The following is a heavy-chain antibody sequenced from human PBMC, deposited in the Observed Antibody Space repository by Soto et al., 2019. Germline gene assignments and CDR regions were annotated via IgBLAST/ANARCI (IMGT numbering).Heavy chain of an antibody. CDR2: ISGTSVYI. V-gene: IGHV3-21*01. CDR3: AREGALNPFSS. CDR1: GFTLSKYK. Sequence: VGSLSLSFVDSGFTLSKYKMNSVLQAPGKGLEWVSHISGTSVYIHYADSVKGRFTIFRDNAKNSVYLQMDSLRVEDTAVYYCAREGALNPFSSWGQGAMVPVSS. J-gene: IGHJ5*02.